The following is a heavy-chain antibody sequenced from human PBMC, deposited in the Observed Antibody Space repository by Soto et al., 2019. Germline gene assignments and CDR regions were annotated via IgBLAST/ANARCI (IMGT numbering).Heavy chain of an antibody. V-gene: IGHV3-30*18. D-gene: IGHD3-10*01. CDR3: AKFSGPMAALVDDY. CDR1: GFTFSNFG. CDR2: ISYDGNIK. Sequence: QVQLVESGGGVVQPGRSLRLSCAASGFTFSNFGMHWVRQAPGKGLAWVAAISYDGNIKYYADSVKGRFTISRDNSKNALFLQMNSLRAEDTAVYYCAKFSGPMAALVDDYWGQGTLVTVSS. J-gene: IGHJ4*02.